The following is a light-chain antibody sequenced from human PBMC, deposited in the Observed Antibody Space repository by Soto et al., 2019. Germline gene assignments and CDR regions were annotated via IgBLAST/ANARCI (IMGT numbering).Light chain of an antibody. V-gene: IGKV3-11*01. CDR3: QQRSNWL. CDR2: DAS. CDR1: RRFASY. J-gene: IGKJ5*01. Sequence: EIGLPQSQPPLFLSPGEKATLSCRPIRRFASYLAWYQQKPGQAPRLLIYDASNRATGIPARFSGSGSGTDFTLTISSLEPEDFAVYYCQQRSNWLFGQGTRLEIK.